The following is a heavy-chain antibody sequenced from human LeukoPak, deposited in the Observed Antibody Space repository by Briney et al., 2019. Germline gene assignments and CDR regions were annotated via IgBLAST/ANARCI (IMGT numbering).Heavy chain of an antibody. Sequence: ASVKVSCKASGYTFTGYYIHWVRQAPGQGLEWMGFINPNTGGTSYAQKFQARVTMTRDTSISTAYMELSWLRSDDTAVYYCARRYDFWSGYPTAFDYWGQGTLVTVSS. CDR2: INPNTGGT. V-gene: IGHV1-2*02. J-gene: IGHJ4*02. CDR3: ARRYDFWSGYPTAFDY. D-gene: IGHD3-3*01. CDR1: GYTFTGYY.